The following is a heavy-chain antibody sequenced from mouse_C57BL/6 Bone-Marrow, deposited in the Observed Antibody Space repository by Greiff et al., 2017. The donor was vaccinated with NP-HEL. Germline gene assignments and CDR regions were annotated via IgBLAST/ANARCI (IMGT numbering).Heavy chain of an antibody. CDR3: TTVVAPHYFDY. CDR2: IDPENGDT. Sequence: VHVKQSGAELVRPGASVKLSCTASGFNIKDDYMHWVKQRPEQGLEWIGWIDPENGDTEYASKFQGKATITADTSSNTAYLQLSSLTSEDTAVYYCTTVVAPHYFDYWGQGTTLTVSS. J-gene: IGHJ2*01. V-gene: IGHV14-4*01. D-gene: IGHD1-1*01. CDR1: GFNIKDDY.